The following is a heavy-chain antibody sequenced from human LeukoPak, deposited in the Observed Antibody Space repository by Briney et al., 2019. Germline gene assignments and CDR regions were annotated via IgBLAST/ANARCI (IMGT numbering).Heavy chain of an antibody. CDR2: ISESSSTI. CDR1: GFTFSSYS. J-gene: IGHJ6*03. CDR3: ARAPLYYYMDV. Sequence: TGGSLRLSCAASGFTFSSYSMSWVRQAPGRGLEWISYISESSSTIYYVDSVKGRFTISRDNAKNSLYLQMNSLRAEDTAVYYCARAPLYYYMDVWGKGTTVTVSS. V-gene: IGHV3-48*04.